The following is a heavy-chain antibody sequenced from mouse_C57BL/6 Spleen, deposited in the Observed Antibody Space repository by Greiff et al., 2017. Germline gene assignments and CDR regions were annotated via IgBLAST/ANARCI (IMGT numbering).Heavy chain of an antibody. V-gene: IGHV1-22*01. Sequence: VQLKESGPELVKPGASVKMSCKASGYTFTDYNMHWVKQSHGKSLEWIGYINPNNGGTSYNQKFKGKATLTVNKSSSTAYMELRSLTSEDSAVYYCARRSTGNWFAYWGQGTLVTVSA. CDR3: ARRSTGNWFAY. CDR1: GYTFTDYN. CDR2: INPNNGGT. J-gene: IGHJ3*01. D-gene: IGHD4-1*02.